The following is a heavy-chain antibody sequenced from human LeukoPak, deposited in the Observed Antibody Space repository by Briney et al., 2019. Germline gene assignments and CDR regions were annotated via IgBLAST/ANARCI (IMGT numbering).Heavy chain of an antibody. CDR1: GVSCSGYH. CDR2: INHSGST. Sequence: SETLSLTCAGYGVSCSGYHWIWMPQPPGKGLVGIGEINHSGSTNYNPSLKSRVTISVDTSKNQFSLKLSSVTAADTAVYYCARGRPILLWFREFRYYFDYWGQGTLVTVSS. CDR3: ARGRPILLWFREFRYYFDY. V-gene: IGHV4-34*01. D-gene: IGHD3-10*01. J-gene: IGHJ4*02.